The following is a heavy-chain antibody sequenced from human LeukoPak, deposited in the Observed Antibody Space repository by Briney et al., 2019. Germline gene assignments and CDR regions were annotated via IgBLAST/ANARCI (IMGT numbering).Heavy chain of an antibody. D-gene: IGHD3-9*01. Sequence: PGGSLRLSCAASGFTFSSYGMHWVRQAPGKGLEWVAFIRYDGSNKYYADSVKGRFTISRDNSKNTLYLQMNSLRAEDTAVYYCARGSYYDILTGYLPALDYWGQGTLVTVSS. V-gene: IGHV3-30*02. CDR1: GFTFSSYG. CDR3: ARGSYYDILTGYLPALDY. CDR2: IRYDGSNK. J-gene: IGHJ4*02.